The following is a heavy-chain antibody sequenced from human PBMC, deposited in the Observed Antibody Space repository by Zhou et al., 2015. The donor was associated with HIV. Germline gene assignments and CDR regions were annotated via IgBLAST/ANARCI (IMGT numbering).Heavy chain of an antibody. D-gene: IGHD6-13*01. Sequence: QVQLVQSGAEVKKPGSSVKVSCKASGGTFSSYTISWVRQAPGQGLEWMGRIIPILGIANYAQKFQGRVTITADKSTSTAYMELSSLRSEDTAVYYCARVSQGPFPIAAAGTRASSGWYENWFDPWGQGTLVTVSS. CDR2: IIPILGIA. CDR1: GGTFSSYT. CDR3: ARVSQGPFPIAAAGTRASSGWYENWFDP. V-gene: IGHV1-69*02. J-gene: IGHJ5*02.